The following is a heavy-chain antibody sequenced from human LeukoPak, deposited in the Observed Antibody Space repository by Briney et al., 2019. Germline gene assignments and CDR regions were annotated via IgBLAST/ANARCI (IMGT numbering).Heavy chain of an antibody. CDR2: MNPNSGNT. D-gene: IGHD6-13*01. J-gene: IGHJ6*02. CDR3: ARSYSSSWYYYYGMDV. CDR1: GYTFTSYD. Sequence: ASVKVSCKASGYTFTSYDINWVRQATGQGLEWMGWMNPNSGNTGYAQKFQGRVTMTRNTSISTAYMELSSLRSEDTAVYYCARSYSSSWYYYYGMDVWGQGITVTVSS. V-gene: IGHV1-8*01.